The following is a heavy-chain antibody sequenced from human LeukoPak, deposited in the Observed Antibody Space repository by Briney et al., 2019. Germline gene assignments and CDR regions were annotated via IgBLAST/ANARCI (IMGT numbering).Heavy chain of an antibody. CDR3: ARDGRSSSSSFDY. Sequence: PSQTLSLTCTVSGGSISSGGYYWSWIRQPPGKGLEWIGYIYYSGSTNYNPSLKSRVTISVDTSKNQFSLKLSSVTAADTAVYYCARDGRSSSSSFDYWGQGTLVTVSS. CDR1: GGSISSGGYY. D-gene: IGHD6-6*01. J-gene: IGHJ4*02. V-gene: IGHV4-61*08. CDR2: IYYSGST.